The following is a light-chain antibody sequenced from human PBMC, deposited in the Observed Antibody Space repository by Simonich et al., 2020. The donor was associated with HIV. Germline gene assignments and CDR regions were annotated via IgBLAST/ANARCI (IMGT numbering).Light chain of an antibody. CDR2: WAS. CDR1: QSVLYSSNNKNY. V-gene: IGKV4-1*01. Sequence: DIVMTQSPDSLAVSLGERATINCKSSQSVLYSSNNKNYLAWYQQKPGQPPNFLIYWASTREAGVPDRFSGSGSETDFTLTISSLQVEDVAVYYCQQYYITPPTFGQGTKVEIK. CDR3: QQYYITPPT. J-gene: IGKJ1*01.